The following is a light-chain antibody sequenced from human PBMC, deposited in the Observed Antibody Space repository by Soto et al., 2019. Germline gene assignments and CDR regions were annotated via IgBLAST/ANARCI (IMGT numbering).Light chain of an antibody. V-gene: IGKV1-39*01. Sequence: DIQMTQSPSSLSASVGDRVTITCRASQSIVTYLNWYLQKPGKATKLLIYAASNLQSGVPSRFSGSGSGIDFTLTISSLQPEDFATYFCQQSYSTTPWTFGQGTKVDIK. CDR2: AAS. CDR1: QSIVTY. J-gene: IGKJ1*01. CDR3: QQSYSTTPWT.